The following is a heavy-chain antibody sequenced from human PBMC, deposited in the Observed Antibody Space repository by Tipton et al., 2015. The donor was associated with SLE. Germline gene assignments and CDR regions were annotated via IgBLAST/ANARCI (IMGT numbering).Heavy chain of an antibody. CDR2: IKQDGSEK. CDR3: ARDTQEDSGYDF. D-gene: IGHD5-12*01. J-gene: IGHJ4*02. Sequence: SLRLSCAASGFTFSSYGMHWVRQAPGKGLEWVANIKQDGSEKYYVDSVKGRFTISRDNAKNSLYLQMNSLRAEDTAVYYCARDTQEDSGYDFWGQGTLVTVSS. CDR1: GFTFSSYG. V-gene: IGHV3-7*01.